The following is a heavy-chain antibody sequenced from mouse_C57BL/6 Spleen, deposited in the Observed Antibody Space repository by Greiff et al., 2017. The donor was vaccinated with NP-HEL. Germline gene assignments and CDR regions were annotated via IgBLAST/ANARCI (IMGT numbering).Heavy chain of an antibody. V-gene: IGHV1-69*01. CDR2: IDPSDSYT. J-gene: IGHJ4*01. D-gene: IGHD1-1*01. Sequence: VQLQQPGAELVMPGASVKLSCKASGYTFTSYWMHWVKQRPGQGLEWIGEIDPSDSYTNYNQKFKGKSTLTVDKSSSTAYMQLSSLTSEDSAVYYGARSPSTVANYYAMDYWGQGTSVTVSS. CDR1: GYTFTSYW. CDR3: ARSPSTVANYYAMDY.